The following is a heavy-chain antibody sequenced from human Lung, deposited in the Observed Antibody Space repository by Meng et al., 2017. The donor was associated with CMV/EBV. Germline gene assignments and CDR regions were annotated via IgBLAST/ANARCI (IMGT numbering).Heavy chain of an antibody. CDR1: GFTFSGSA. V-gene: IGHV3-73*01. CDR3: TSLTMIDAFDI. D-gene: IGHD3-22*01. J-gene: IGHJ3*02. Sequence: GGSLRLXCAASGFTFSGSAMRWVRQAPGKGLEWVGRIRSKANIYATAYTASVRGRFTVSREDSKNMAYLQMNSMKTEDTAVYYCTSLTMIDAFDIWGQGTXVTVSS. CDR2: IRSKANIYAT.